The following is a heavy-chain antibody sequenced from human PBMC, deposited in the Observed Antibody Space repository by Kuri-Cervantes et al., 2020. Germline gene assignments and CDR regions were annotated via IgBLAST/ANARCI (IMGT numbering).Heavy chain of an antibody. Sequence: WGSLRLSCAVSGGSFSGYYWSWIRQPPGKGLEWIGETNRGGSTNYNPSLKSRVTISVDTSKNQFSLKLSSVTAADTAVYYCARTYYYDTSGTDSFDIWGQGTMVTVSS. D-gene: IGHD3-22*01. J-gene: IGHJ3*02. CDR2: TNRGGST. CDR1: GGSFSGYY. CDR3: ARTYYYDTSGTDSFDI. V-gene: IGHV4-34*01.